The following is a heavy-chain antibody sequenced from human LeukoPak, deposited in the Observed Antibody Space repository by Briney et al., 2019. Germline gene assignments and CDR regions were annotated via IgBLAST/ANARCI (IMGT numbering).Heavy chain of an antibody. CDR2: ISAYNGNT. V-gene: IGHV1-18*01. CDR3: ARRWSGGYYGSGSYYNVPFDY. D-gene: IGHD3-10*01. J-gene: IGHJ4*02. Sequence: GASVKVSCKATGYTCTSYGISWVRQAPGQGLEWMGWISAYNGNTNYAQKLQGRVTMTTDTSTSTAYMELRSLRSEDTAVYYCARRWSGGYYGSGSYYNVPFDYWGRGTLVTVS. CDR1: GYTCTSYG.